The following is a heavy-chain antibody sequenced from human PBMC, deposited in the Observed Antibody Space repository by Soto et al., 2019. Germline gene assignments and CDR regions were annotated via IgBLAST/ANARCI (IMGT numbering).Heavy chain of an antibody. CDR1: GGSISSSSYY. CDR3: ARNIVATRSLDY. CDR2: IYYSGST. Sequence: SETLSLTCTVSGGSISSSSYYWGWIRQPPGKGLEWIGSIYYSGSTYYNPSLKSRVTISVDTSKNQFSLKLSSVTAADTAVYYCARNIVATRSLDYSGQGTLVTVSS. D-gene: IGHD5-12*01. V-gene: IGHV4-39*01. J-gene: IGHJ4*02.